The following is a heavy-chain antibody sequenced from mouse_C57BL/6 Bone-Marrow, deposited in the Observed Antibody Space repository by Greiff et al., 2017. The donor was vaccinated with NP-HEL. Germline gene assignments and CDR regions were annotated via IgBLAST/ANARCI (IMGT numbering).Heavy chain of an antibody. CDR2: IHPNSGST. V-gene: IGHV1-64*01. D-gene: IGHD3-2*02. CDR1: GYTFTSYW. Sequence: QVQLQQPGAELVKPGASVKLSCTASGYTFTSYWMHWVKQRPGQGLEWIGMIHPNSGSTNYNETFKSKATLTVDNSSSTAYLQLSSLTSEDSAFYYSARQLRLAWFAYGGQGTLVTVTA. CDR3: ARQLRLAWFAY. J-gene: IGHJ3*01.